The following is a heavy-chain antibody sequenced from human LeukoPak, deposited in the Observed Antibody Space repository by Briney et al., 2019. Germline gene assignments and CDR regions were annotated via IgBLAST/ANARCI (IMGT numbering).Heavy chain of an antibody. CDR1: GYTFTGYY. V-gene: IGHV1-2*02. J-gene: IGHJ3*02. Sequence: ASVKVSCKASGYTFTGYYMHWVRQAPGQGLEWMGWINPNSGGTNYAQKFQGRVTMTRDTSISTAYMELSRLRSDDTAVYYCAREGEGHRTNAFDIWGQGTMVTVSS. CDR3: AREGEGHRTNAFDI. CDR2: INPNSGGT.